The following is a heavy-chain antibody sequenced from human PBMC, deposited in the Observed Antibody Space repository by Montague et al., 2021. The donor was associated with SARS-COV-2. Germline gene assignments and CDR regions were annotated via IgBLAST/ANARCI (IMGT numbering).Heavy chain of an antibody. D-gene: IGHD4-23*01. CDR2: ISYDAYNS. Sequence: SLRLSCAASGFNFGSFAMHWVRQAPGKGLEWVALISYDAYNSDYRDSVKGRFTISRVNSKNMLFLQMSGLRLDDTVVYYCARGHYGAKTNGMDVWGQGTTVIVSS. J-gene: IGHJ6*02. V-gene: IGHV3-30*04. CDR1: GFNFGSFA. CDR3: ARGHYGAKTNGMDV.